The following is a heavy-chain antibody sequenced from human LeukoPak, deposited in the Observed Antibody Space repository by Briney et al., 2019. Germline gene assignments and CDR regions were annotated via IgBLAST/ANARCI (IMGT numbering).Heavy chain of an antibody. CDR3: ARAVEMAGNFDH. V-gene: IGHV1-2*02. CDR1: GYTFTGYY. CDR2: MNPNSGGT. D-gene: IGHD5-24*01. J-gene: IGHJ4*02. Sequence: GASVKVSCKASGYTFTGYYMHWVRQAPGQGLEWMGWMNPNSGGTNYAQKFQGRVTMTRDTSISTAYMELSRLRSDDTAVYYCARAVEMAGNFDHWGQGTLVTVSS.